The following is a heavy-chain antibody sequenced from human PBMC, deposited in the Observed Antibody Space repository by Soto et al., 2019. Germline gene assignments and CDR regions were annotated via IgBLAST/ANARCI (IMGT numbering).Heavy chain of an antibody. V-gene: IGHV1-2*02. Sequence: QVQLVQSGAELKKPGASVTVSCKASGYTFTGHGLHWVRQAPGQGLEWMGWIKANGGATKYARKFQGRVTMTRDTSTTTAYLELNSLRSDDTAVYFCARVGSYSDGSSYPYWGQGTLVTVSA. CDR2: IKANGGAT. J-gene: IGHJ4*02. D-gene: IGHD6-6*01. CDR1: GYTFTGHG. CDR3: ARVGSYSDGSSYPY.